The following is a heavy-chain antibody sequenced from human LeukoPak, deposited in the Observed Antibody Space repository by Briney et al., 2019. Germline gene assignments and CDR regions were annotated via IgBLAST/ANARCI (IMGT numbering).Heavy chain of an antibody. CDR2: ISGSGGST. D-gene: IGHD3-10*01. V-gene: IGHV3-23*01. CDR3: AKDRETYYYGSGVFDP. Sequence: GGSLRLSCAASGFTFSSYAMSWVRQAPGKGLEWVSAISGSGGSTYYADSVKGRFTTSRDNSKNTLYLQMNSLRAEDTAVYYCAKDRETYYYGSGVFDPWGQGTLVTVSS. J-gene: IGHJ5*02. CDR1: GFTFSSYA.